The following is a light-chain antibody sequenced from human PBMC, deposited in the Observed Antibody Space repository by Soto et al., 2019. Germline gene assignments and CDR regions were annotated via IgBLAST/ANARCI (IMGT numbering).Light chain of an antibody. CDR3: QQYGSSPPYS. Sequence: EIVLTQSPGTLSLSPGERATLSCRASQSVNSNFLAWYQQKPGQAPRLLIYGASSRATGIPDRFSGSGSGTDLTLTISRLEPEDFAVYYCQQYGSSPPYSFGQGTKLETK. J-gene: IGKJ2*03. CDR2: GAS. CDR1: QSVNSNF. V-gene: IGKV3-20*01.